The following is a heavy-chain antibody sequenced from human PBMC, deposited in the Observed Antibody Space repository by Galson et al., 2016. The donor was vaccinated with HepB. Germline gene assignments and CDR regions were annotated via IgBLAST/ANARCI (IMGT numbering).Heavy chain of an antibody. Sequence: SLRLSCAASGFTFSDYAMHWARQAPGKGLEWVAFISFDGRNKKYPDHVKGRFTVTRDTSTTTAYLQMNSLRAEDTAIYYCARGKGSGAFRIDYWGHGTLVSVSS. V-gene: IGHV3-30*04. CDR2: ISFDGRNK. J-gene: IGHJ4*01. CDR3: ARGKGSGAFRIDY. D-gene: IGHD3-10*01. CDR1: GFTFSDYA.